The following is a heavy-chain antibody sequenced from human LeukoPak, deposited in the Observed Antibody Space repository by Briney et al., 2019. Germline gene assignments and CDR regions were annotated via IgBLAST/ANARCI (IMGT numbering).Heavy chain of an antibody. J-gene: IGHJ6*03. CDR3: ARCSYSSSLKLSSGVYYYYYMDV. CDR1: GYTFTSYA. CDR2: INAGNGNT. Sequence: ASVKVSCKASGYTFTSYAMHWVRQAPGQRLEWMGWINAGNGNTKYSQKFQGRVTITRDTSASTAYMELSSLRSEDTAVYYCARCSYSSSLKLSSGVYYYYYMDVWGKGTTVTVSS. D-gene: IGHD6-6*01. V-gene: IGHV1-3*01.